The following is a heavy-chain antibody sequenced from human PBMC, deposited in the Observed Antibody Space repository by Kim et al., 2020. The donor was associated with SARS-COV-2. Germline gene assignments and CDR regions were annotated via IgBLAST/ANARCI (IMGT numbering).Heavy chain of an antibody. CDR1: GFTFSSYW. J-gene: IGHJ4*02. CDR3: ARVADIVATIPN. D-gene: IGHD5-12*01. CDR2: IKQDGSEK. V-gene: IGHV3-7*03. Sequence: LSLTCAASGFTFSSYWMSWVRQAPGKGLEWVANIKQDGSEKYYVDSVKGRFTISRDNAKNSLYLQMNSLRAEDTAVYYCARVADIVATIPNWGQGTLVTVSS.